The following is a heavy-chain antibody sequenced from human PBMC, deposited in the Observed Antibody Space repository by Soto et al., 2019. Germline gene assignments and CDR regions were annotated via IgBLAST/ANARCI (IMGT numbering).Heavy chain of an antibody. CDR1: VGSISSYY. Sequence: SETLSLTCTVSVGSISSYYWSWIRQPPGEGLEWIGYIYYSGSTNYNPSLKSRVTISVDTSKNQFSLKLSSVTAADAAVYYCARVTPGYGSGSYHWFDPWGQGTLVTVSS. CDR3: ARVTPGYGSGSYHWFDP. D-gene: IGHD3-10*01. J-gene: IGHJ5*02. V-gene: IGHV4-59*01. CDR2: IYYSGST.